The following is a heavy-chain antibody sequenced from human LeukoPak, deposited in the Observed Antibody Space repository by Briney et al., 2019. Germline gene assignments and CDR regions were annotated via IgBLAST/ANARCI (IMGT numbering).Heavy chain of an antibody. D-gene: IGHD5-18*01. V-gene: IGHV3-23*01. CDR3: AKESPYSSPRNYYFDY. J-gene: IGHJ4*02. CDR1: GFTFDDYA. CDR2: ISSSAGST. Sequence: GGSLRLSCAASGFTFDDYAMHWVRQAPGKGLEWVSAISSSAGSTYYADSVKGRFTISRDNSKNTLYLQMNSLRAEDTAIYYCAKESPYSSPRNYYFDYWGQGTLVTVSS.